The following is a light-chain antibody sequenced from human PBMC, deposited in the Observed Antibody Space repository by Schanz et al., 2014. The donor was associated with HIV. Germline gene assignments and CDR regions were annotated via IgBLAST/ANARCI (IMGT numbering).Light chain of an antibody. CDR1: QSVGTY. CDR3: QYFGNSGGT. J-gene: IGKJ4*01. CDR2: TVS. Sequence: EIVLTQSPATLSLSPGERATLSCRASQSVGTYLAWYQQKPGQAPRLLIYTVSNRAAGIPARFSGSRSGTDFSLTISSLEPEDFAVYFCQYFGNSGGTFGGGTKVEIK. V-gene: IGKV3-11*01.